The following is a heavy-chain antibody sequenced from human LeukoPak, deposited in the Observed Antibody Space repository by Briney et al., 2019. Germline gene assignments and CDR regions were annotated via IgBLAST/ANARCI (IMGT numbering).Heavy chain of an antibody. CDR2: ISYDGSNK. CDR3: ARDYYGSEGVGAFDI. D-gene: IGHD3-10*01. V-gene: IGHV3-30-3*01. CDR1: GFTFNNYA. J-gene: IGHJ3*02. Sequence: GGSLRLSCAASGFTFNNYAMHWVRQAPGKGLEWVAVISYDGSNKYYADSVKGRFTISRDKSKNTLYLQMNSLRAEDTAVYYCARDYYGSEGVGAFDIWGQGTMVTVSS.